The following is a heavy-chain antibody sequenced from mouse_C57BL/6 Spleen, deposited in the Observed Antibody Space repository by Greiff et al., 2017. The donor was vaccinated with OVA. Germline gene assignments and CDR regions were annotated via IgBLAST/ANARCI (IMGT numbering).Heavy chain of an antibody. CDR3: AREDDSWYFDV. CDR2: INYDGSST. Sequence: EVKLMESEGGLVQPGSSMKLSCTASGFTFSDYYMAWVRQVPEKGLEWVANINYDGSSTYYLDSLKSRFIISRDNAKNILYLQMSSLKSEDTATYYCAREDDSWYFDVWGTGTTVTVSS. J-gene: IGHJ1*03. D-gene: IGHD2-4*01. CDR1: GFTFSDYY. V-gene: IGHV5-16*01.